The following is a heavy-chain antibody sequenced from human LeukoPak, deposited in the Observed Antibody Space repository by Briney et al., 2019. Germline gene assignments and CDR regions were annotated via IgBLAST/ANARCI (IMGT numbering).Heavy chain of an antibody. CDR1: GFSFSVYS. D-gene: IGHD6-19*01. V-gene: IGHV3-21*01. J-gene: IGHJ4*02. CDR2: ISSSSGSI. Sequence: PGGSLRLSCAASGFSFSVYSMNWVRQAPGKGLEWVSSISSSSGSIYYADSVKGRFTISRDNAKNSLYLQMNSLRAEDTALYYCARGMAGDDYWGQGTLVTVSS. CDR3: ARGMAGDDY.